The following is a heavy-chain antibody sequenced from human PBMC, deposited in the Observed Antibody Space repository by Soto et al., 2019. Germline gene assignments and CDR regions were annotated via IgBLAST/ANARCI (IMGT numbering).Heavy chain of an antibody. CDR3: ARVIPTIYASYYYYGMDV. CDR2: ISSSGSTI. Sequence: PGGSLRLSCAASGFTFSSYEMNWVRQAPGKGLEWVSYISSSGSTIYYADSVKGRFTISRDNAKNSLYLQMNSLRAEDTAVYYCARVIPTIYASYYYYGMDVWGQGTTVTVSS. D-gene: IGHD3-9*01. CDR1: GFTFSSYE. V-gene: IGHV3-48*03. J-gene: IGHJ6*02.